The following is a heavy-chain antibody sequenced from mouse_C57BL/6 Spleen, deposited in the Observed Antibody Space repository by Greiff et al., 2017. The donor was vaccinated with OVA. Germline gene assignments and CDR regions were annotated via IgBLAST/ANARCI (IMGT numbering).Heavy chain of an antibody. CDR3: AKGDYYGSSYFYYYAMDY. V-gene: IGHV5-17*01. CDR1: GFTFSDYG. J-gene: IGHJ4*01. D-gene: IGHD1-1*01. CDR2: ISSGSSTI. Sequence: EVQGVESGGGLVKPGGSLKLSCAASGFTFSDYGMHWVRQAPEKGLEWVAYISSGSSTIYYADTVKGRFTISRDNAKNTLFLQMTSLRSEDTAMYYCAKGDYYGSSYFYYYAMDYWGQGTSVTVSS.